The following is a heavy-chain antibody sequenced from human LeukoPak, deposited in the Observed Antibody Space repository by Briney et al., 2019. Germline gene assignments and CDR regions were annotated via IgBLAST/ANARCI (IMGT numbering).Heavy chain of an antibody. J-gene: IGHJ4*02. D-gene: IGHD1-1*01. CDR3: AKGNWRYFDY. CDR2: ISGSGGST. Sequence: PGGSLRLSCAASGFTFSTYVMSWVRQAPGKGLEWVSAISGSGGSTYYADSVKGRFTISRYNSKNTLYLRMNSLGADDTAVYYCAKGNWRYFDYWGQGTLVTVSS. CDR1: GFTFSTYV. V-gene: IGHV3-23*01.